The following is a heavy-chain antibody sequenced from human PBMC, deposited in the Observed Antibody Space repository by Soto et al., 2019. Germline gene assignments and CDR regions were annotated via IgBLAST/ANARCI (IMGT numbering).Heavy chain of an antibody. CDR3: ASAAREYYYYGMDV. CDR1: GFTFSNYA. CDR2: ISGSGGST. J-gene: IGHJ6*02. Sequence: GGSLRLSCVASGFTFSNYAMSWVRQAPGKGLEWVSGISGSGGSTYYADSVKGRFTISRDNSKNTLYLQMNSLRAEDTAVYYCASAAREYYYYGMDVWGQGTTVTVSS. V-gene: IGHV3-23*01.